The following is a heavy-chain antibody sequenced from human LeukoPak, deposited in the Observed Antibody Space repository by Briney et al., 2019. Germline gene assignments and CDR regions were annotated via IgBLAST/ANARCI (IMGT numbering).Heavy chain of an antibody. V-gene: IGHV3-21*01. CDR1: GFTFHSYN. J-gene: IGHJ5*02. CDR2: NYNSSSYI. Sequence: GALRLFCSTSGFTFHSYNNNRVRQASGEGPEVGLFNYNSSSYIYYADSVKGRFTISRDNAKNSLYLQMNSLRAEDTAVYYCARDLLGYCSGGSCPHWFDPWGQGTLVTVSS. D-gene: IGHD2-15*01. CDR3: ARDLLGYCSGGSCPHWFDP.